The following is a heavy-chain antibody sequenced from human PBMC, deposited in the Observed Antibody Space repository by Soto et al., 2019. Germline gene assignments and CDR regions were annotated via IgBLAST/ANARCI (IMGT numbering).Heavy chain of an antibody. CDR2: IIPIFDTI. V-gene: IGHV1-69*13. CDR1: GATFSSFA. Sequence: SVKVSCKASGATFSSFAFSWVRQAPGQGLEWMGVIIPIFDTIKFAQKFQGRVTFTADESTGTAYMELSSLTSEDTAVYYCASPLKWSGYYIAFDYWGQGTLVTVS. J-gene: IGHJ4*02. CDR3: ASPLKWSGYYIAFDY. D-gene: IGHD3-3*01.